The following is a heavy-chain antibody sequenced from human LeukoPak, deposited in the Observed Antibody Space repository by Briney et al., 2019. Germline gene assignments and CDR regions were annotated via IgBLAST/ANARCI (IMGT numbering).Heavy chain of an antibody. Sequence: GGTLRLSCAASGFTFSSYGMSWVRQAPGKGLEWVSAISGSGGSTYYADSVKGRFTISRDNSKNTLYLQMNSLRAEDTAVYYCARDKSRQLAPFDYWGQGTLVTVSS. J-gene: IGHJ4*02. V-gene: IGHV3-23*01. CDR3: ARDKSRQLAPFDY. D-gene: IGHD6-13*01. CDR1: GFTFSSYG. CDR2: ISGSGGST.